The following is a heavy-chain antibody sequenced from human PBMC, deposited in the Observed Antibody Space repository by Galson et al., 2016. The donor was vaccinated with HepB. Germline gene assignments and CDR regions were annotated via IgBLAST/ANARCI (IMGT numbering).Heavy chain of an antibody. CDR1: GYTFTTYG. V-gene: IGHV1-18*04. Sequence: SVKVSCKASGYTFTTYGVSWVRQAPGQGLAWMGWISAYNGDTNYAHEVQGRVTMTTDTSTSTAYMELRSLRPDDTAIYYCARYRPTIFGVQPPFDYWGQGTLVTVSS. CDR3: ARYRPTIFGVQPPFDY. CDR2: ISAYNGDT. D-gene: IGHD3-3*01. J-gene: IGHJ4*02.